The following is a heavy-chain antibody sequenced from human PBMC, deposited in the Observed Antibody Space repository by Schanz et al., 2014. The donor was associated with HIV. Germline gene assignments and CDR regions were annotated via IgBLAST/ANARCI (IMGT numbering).Heavy chain of an antibody. Sequence: QVQLVESGGGVVQPGRSLRLSCAASGFTFSSYGMHWVRQAPGKGLEWVAVIWYDGSNTYYGDSVKGRFTISRDKSKNTLYLQMNSLRAEDTAVYYCAKFGRLLGNFDDWGQGTLVTVSS. J-gene: IGHJ5*02. CDR1: GFTFSSYG. CDR3: AKFGRLLGNFDD. D-gene: IGHD2-15*01. CDR2: IWYDGSNT. V-gene: IGHV3-33*03.